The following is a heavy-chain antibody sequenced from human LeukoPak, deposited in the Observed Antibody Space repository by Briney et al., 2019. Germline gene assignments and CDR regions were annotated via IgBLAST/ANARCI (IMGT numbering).Heavy chain of an antibody. CDR2: MSYGGST. Sequence: SETLSLTCTVSGGSISSSSFYWGWIRQPPGKGLEWIGSMSYGGSTYYNPSLKSRVTISVDTSKNQFSLKLSSVTAADTAVYYCARTGITTDAFDIWGQGTMVTVSS. D-gene: IGHD3-22*01. J-gene: IGHJ3*02. CDR3: ARTGITTDAFDI. V-gene: IGHV4-39*07. CDR1: GGSISSSSFY.